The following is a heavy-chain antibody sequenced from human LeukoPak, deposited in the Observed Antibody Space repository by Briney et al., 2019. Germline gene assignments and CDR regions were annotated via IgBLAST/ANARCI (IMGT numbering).Heavy chain of an antibody. CDR1: GFTFSSYS. V-gene: IGHV3-21*01. CDR2: ISSSSSYI. J-gene: IGHJ4*02. D-gene: IGHD6-13*01. CDR3: ARDPPRYSSSDY. Sequence: PGGSLRLSCAASGFTFSSYSMNWVRQAPGKGLEWVSSISSSSSYIYYADSVKGRFTISSDNAKNSLYLQMNGLTAEATAVYYCARDPPRYSSSDYWGQGTLVTVSS.